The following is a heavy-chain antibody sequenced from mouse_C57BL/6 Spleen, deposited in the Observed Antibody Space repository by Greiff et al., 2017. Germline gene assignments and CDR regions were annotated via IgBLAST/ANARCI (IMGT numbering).Heavy chain of an antibody. D-gene: IGHD1-1*01. J-gene: IGHJ2*01. CDR1: GYAFSSSW. CDR3: SRSELLRGIFDY. CDR2: IYPGDGDT. V-gene: IGHV1-82*01. Sequence: QVQLQQSGPELVKPGASVTISCKASGYAFSSSWMNWVKQRPGKGLEWIGRIYPGDGDTNYNGKFKGKATLTADKSSSTAYMQLSSLTSEDSAVXFWSRSELLRGIFDYWGQGTTLTVSS.